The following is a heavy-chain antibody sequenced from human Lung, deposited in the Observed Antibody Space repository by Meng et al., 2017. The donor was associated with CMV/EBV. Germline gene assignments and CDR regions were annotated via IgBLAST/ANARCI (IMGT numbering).Heavy chain of an antibody. CDR1: GGSISSGSYY. V-gene: IGHV4-39*07. J-gene: IGHJ5*02. CDR2: IYYSGST. CDR3: ARDGCSSADCYPSNWFDP. D-gene: IGHD2-2*01. Sequence: QLHLQESGPGLVKPSETLSLTCTVSGGSISSGSYYWAWIRQPPGKDLEWIGSIYYSGSTYYTPSLKSRVTISGDTSNNQFSLRLTSVTAADTAVYYCARDGCSSADCYPSNWFDPWGQGTLVTVSS.